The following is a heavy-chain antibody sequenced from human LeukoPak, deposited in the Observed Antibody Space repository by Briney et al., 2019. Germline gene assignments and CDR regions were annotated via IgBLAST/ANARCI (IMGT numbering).Heavy chain of an antibody. D-gene: IGHD3-3*01. CDR3: ARSVLRFLEGPADY. CDR2: IIPIFGTA. V-gene: IGHV1-69*05. CDR1: GGTFSSYA. J-gene: IGHJ4*02. Sequence: SVKVSCKASGGTFSSYAISWVRQAPGQGLEWMGGIIPIFGTANYAQKFQGRVTITTDESTSTAYMELSSLRSDDTAVYCCARSVLRFLEGPADYWGQGTLVTVSS.